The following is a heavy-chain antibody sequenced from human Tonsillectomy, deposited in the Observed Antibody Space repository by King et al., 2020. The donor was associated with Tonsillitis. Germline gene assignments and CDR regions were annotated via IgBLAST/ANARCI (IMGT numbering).Heavy chain of an antibody. V-gene: IGHV3-9*01. Sequence: VQLVESGGGLVQPGRSLRLSCAASGFDFDKYGMHWVRQVPGKGLEWVAGISWNSETIEYEDSVKGRFTISRDNTENTLYLQMNSLRLDDTAFYYCAKDWAYVGSAGGFDNWGQGILVTVSS. D-gene: IGHD3-10*01. CDR3: AKDWAYVGSAGGFDN. J-gene: IGHJ4*02. CDR2: ISWNSETI. CDR1: GFDFDKYG.